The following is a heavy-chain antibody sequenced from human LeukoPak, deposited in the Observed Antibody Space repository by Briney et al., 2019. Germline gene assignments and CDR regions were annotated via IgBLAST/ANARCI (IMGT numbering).Heavy chain of an antibody. CDR3: ARLATRYWSSTSCDGPNWFDP. D-gene: IGHD2-2*01. CDR1: GGSISGYY. Sequence: SETLSLTCAVSGGSISGYYWSWIRQPPGKGLEWIGYIYTSGSTNYNPSLKSRVTISVDTSKNQFSLKLSSLTAADTAVYYCARLATRYWSSTSCDGPNWFDPWGQGTLVTVSS. CDR2: IYTSGST. J-gene: IGHJ5*02. V-gene: IGHV4-4*09.